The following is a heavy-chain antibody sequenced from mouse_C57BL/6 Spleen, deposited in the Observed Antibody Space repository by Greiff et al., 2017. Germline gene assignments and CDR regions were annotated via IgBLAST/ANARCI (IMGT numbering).Heavy chain of an antibody. D-gene: IGHD2-3*01. CDR3: ASGGYYPYFDY. CDR1: GYTFTSYW. J-gene: IGHJ2*01. V-gene: IGHV1-52*01. Sequence: VKLQQPGAELVRPGSSVKLSCKASGYTFTSYWMHWVKQRPIQGLEWIGNIDPSDSETHYNQKFKDKATLTVDKSSSTAYMQLSSLTSEDSAVYYCASGGYYPYFDYWGQGTTLTVSS. CDR2: IDPSDSET.